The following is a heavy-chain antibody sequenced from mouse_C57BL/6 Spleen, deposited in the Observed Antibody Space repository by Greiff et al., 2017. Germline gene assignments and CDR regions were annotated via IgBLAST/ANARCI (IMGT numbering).Heavy chain of an antibody. CDR3: ATCYRDYDVGFAY. CDR2: IYPRSGNT. V-gene: IGHV1-81*01. J-gene: IGHJ3*01. D-gene: IGHD2-4*01. CDR1: GYTFTSYG. Sequence: VQLQQSGAELARPGASVKLSCKASGYTFTSYGISWVKQRTGQGLEWIGEIYPRSGNTYYNEKFKGKATLTADKSSSTAYMELRSLTSEDSAVYFCATCYRDYDVGFAYWGQGTLVTVSA.